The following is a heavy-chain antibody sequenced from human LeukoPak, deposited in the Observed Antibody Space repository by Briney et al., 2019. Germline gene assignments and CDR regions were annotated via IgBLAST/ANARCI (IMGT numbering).Heavy chain of an antibody. Sequence: PSETLSLTCTVSGGSISSYYWSWIRQPPGKGLEWIGYIYYSGSTNYNPSLKSRVTISVDTSKNQFSLKLSPVTAADTAVYYCGRGAPLTVGASRAFDIWGQGTMVTVSS. V-gene: IGHV4-59*01. CDR2: IYYSGST. J-gene: IGHJ3*02. CDR3: GRGAPLTVGASRAFDI. D-gene: IGHD1-26*01. CDR1: GGSISSYY.